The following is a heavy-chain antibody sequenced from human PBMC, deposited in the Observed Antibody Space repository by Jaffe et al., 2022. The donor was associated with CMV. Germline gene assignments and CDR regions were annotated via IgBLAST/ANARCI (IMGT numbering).Heavy chain of an antibody. D-gene: IGHD1-26*01. J-gene: IGHJ6*03. V-gene: IGHV4-59*01. CDR2: IYYSGST. CDR1: GGSISSYY. Sequence: QVQLQESGPGLVKPSETLSLTCTVSGGSISSYYWSWIRQPPGKGLEWIGYIYYSGSTNYNPSLKSRVTISVDTSKNQLSLKLSSVTAADTAVYYCARTYSGRYSDYYYYMDVWGKGATVTVSS. CDR3: ARTYSGRYSDYYYYMDV.